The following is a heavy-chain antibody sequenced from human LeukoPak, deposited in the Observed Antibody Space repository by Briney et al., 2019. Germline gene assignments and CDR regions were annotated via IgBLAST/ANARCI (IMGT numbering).Heavy chain of an antibody. V-gene: IGHV4-34*01. CDR2: INHSGST. CDR3: ARVGDYDFWSGYFTPGPSNWFDP. J-gene: IGHJ5*02. Sequence: SETLSLTCAVYGGSFSGYYWSWIRQPPGKGLEWIGEINHSGSTNYNPSLKSRVTISVDTSKNQFSLKLSSVTAADTAVYYSARVGDYDFWSGYFTPGPSNWFDPWGQGTLVTVSS. D-gene: IGHD3-3*01. CDR1: GGSFSGYY.